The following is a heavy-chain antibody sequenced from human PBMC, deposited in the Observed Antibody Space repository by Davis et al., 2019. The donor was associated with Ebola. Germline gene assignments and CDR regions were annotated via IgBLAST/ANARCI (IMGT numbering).Heavy chain of an antibody. CDR3: ARAITMIVAESWFDP. CDR2: IIPILGIA. J-gene: IGHJ5*02. CDR1: GGTFSSYA. Sequence: AASVKVSCKASGGTFSSYAISWVRQAPGQGLEWMGRIIPILGIANYAQKFQGRVTMTTDTSTSTAYMELRSLRSDDTAVYYCARAITMIVAESWFDPWGQGTLVTVSS. V-gene: IGHV1-69*04. D-gene: IGHD3-22*01.